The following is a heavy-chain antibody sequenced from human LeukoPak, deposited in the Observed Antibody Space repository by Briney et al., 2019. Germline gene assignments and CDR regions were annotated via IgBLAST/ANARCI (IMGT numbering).Heavy chain of an antibody. CDR1: GYTFTGYY. CDR3: ARVQQDCQTSLGVLRCAFDI. CDR2: INPNTGGT. D-gene: IGHD3-16*01. J-gene: IGHJ3*02. Sequence: ASVKVSCKASGYTFTGYYIHWVRQAPGQGLEWMGWINPNTGGTNYAQKSQGCVTMTRDTSINTAYMELSRLRSDDTAVYYCARVQQDCQTSLGVLRCAFDIWGQGTMVTVSS. V-gene: IGHV1-2*04.